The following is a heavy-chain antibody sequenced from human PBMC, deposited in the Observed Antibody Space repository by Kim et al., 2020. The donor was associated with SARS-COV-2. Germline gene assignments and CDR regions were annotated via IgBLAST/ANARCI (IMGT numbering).Heavy chain of an antibody. D-gene: IGHD5-12*01. V-gene: IGHV6-1*01. CDR1: GDSVARNSVS. CDR2: TYYRSKWFN. J-gene: IGHJ6*02. CDR3: AREDIVWDHYYYGMDV. Sequence: SQTLSLTCAISGDSVARNSVSWSWIRQSPSRGLEWLGRTYYRSKWFNDYAVSVRSRITFNADTSKNQFSLQLNSVTPEDTAVYYCAREDIVWDHYYYGMDVWGQGTTVTVSS.